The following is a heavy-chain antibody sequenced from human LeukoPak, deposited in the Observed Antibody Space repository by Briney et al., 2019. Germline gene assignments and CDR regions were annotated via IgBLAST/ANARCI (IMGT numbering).Heavy chain of an antibody. CDR3: ARAQLELRDYYYGMDV. Sequence: SQTLSLTCAISGDSVSSNSAAWNWIRQSPSRGLEWLGRTYYRSKWYNDYAVSVKSRITINPDTSKSQFSLQLNSVTPEDTAVYYCARAQLELRDYYYGMDVWGQGTTVTVSS. J-gene: IGHJ6*02. V-gene: IGHV6-1*01. CDR2: TYYRSKWYN. CDR1: GDSVSSNSAA. D-gene: IGHD1-7*01.